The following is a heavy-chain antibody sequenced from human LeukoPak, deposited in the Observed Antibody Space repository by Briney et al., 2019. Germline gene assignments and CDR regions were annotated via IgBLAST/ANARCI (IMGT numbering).Heavy chain of an antibody. V-gene: IGHV4-34*01. CDR2: INHSGST. CDR3: ARLNGGS. D-gene: IGHD3-16*01. Sequence: SETLSLTCAVYGGSFSGYYWSWIRQPPGKGLEWIGEINHSGSTNYNPSLKSRVTISLDTSNNQFSLNLFSVTAADTAVYYCARLNGGSWGQGTLVTVSS. J-gene: IGHJ4*02. CDR1: GGSFSGYY.